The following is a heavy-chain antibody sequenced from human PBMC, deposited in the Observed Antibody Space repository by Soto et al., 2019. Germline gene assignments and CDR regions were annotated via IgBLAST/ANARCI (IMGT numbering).Heavy chain of an antibody. J-gene: IGHJ6*02. D-gene: IGHD1-20*01. V-gene: IGHV1-69*01. CDR2: IIPIFGTA. CDR1: GGTFSSYA. Sequence: QVQLVQSGAEVKKPGSSVKVSCKASGGTFSSYAISWVRQAPGQGLEWMGGIIPIFGTANYAQKFQGRVTITADESTSTAYMELSSLRSEDTAVYYCAREGTAGITGTTGYYYGMDVWGQGTTVTVSS. CDR3: AREGTAGITGTTGYYYGMDV.